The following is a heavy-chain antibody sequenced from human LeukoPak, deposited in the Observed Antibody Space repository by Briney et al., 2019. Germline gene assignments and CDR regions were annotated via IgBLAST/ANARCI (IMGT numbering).Heavy chain of an antibody. D-gene: IGHD2/OR15-2a*01. CDR2: INHSGST. CDR3: ARDRDFYG. Sequence: PSETLSLTCAVYGGSFSGYYWSWIRQPPGKGLEWIGEINHSGSTNYNPSLKSRVTISVDTSKNQFSLKLSSVTAADTAVYYCARDRDFYGWGQGTLVTVSS. CDR1: GGSFSGYY. V-gene: IGHV4-34*01. J-gene: IGHJ4*02.